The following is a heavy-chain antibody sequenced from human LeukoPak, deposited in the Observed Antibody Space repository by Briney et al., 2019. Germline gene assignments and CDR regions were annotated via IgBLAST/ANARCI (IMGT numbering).Heavy chain of an antibody. CDR1: GFTFSSYA. V-gene: IGHV3-30-3*01. J-gene: IGHJ4*02. CDR3: ARDLSPYHDSSAFFDY. Sequence: GRSLRLSCAAPGFTFSSYAMHWVRQAPGKGLEWVAVISYDGSNKYYADSVKGRFTISRDNSKNTLYLQMNSLRAEDTAVYYCARDLSPYHDSSAFFDYWGQGTPVTVSS. CDR2: ISYDGSNK. D-gene: IGHD3-22*01.